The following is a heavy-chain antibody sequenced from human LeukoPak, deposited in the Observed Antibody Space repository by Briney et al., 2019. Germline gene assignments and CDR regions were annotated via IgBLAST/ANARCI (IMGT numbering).Heavy chain of an antibody. Sequence: GGSLRLSCAASGFTFSSYAMHWVRQAPGKGLEWVAVISYDGSNKYYADSVKGRFTISRDNSKNTLYLQMNSLRAEDTAVYYCARDYHLPSGYWGQGTLVTVSS. V-gene: IGHV3-30-3*01. CDR2: ISYDGSNK. D-gene: IGHD3-10*01. CDR1: GFTFSSYA. CDR3: ARDYHLPSGY. J-gene: IGHJ4*02.